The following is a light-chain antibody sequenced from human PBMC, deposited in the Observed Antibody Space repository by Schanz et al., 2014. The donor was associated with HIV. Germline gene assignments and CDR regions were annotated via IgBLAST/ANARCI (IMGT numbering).Light chain of an antibody. Sequence: QSALTQPASVSGSPGQSISISCTGTSGDVGSYNYVSWYQQHPGKAPKLMIYDVSNRPSGVSSRFSGSKSGNTASLTISGLQAGDEADYYCNSYTSSNTRVFGGGTKLTVL. CDR3: NSYTSSNTRV. CDR2: DVS. CDR1: SGDVGSYNY. J-gene: IGLJ3*02. V-gene: IGLV2-14*03.